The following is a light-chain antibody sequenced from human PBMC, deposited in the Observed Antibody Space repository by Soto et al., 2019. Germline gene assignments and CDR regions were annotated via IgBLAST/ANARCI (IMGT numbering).Light chain of an antibody. J-gene: IGKJ5*01. CDR2: AAS. Sequence: DIQMTQSPSSLSASVGDRVTIACRASQGISNYLAWYQQKPGKVPKLLIYAASTLQSGVPYRFSGSGSGTDFTLTISSLQPEDFATYYCQKSYSTPPITFGQGTRLEIK. CDR3: QKSYSTPPIT. CDR1: QGISNY. V-gene: IGKV1-27*01.